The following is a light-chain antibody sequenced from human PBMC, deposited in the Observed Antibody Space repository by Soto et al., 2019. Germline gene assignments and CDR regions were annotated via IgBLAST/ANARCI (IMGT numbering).Light chain of an antibody. V-gene: IGKV3-20*01. Sequence: EIVLTQSPGTLSLSPGERATLSCRASQSVSSSYLAWYQQKPGQAPRLLIYGASSRATGIPDRFSGSGSGKDIPITISRLEPEDFAVYYCQQYGSSPLTFGQGTKVEIK. CDR2: GAS. CDR1: QSVSSSY. J-gene: IGKJ1*01. CDR3: QQYGSSPLT.